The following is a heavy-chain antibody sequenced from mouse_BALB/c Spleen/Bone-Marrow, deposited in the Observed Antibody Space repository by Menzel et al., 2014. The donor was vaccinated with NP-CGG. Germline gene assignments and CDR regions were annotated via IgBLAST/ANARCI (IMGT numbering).Heavy chain of an antibody. J-gene: IGHJ4*01. CDR2: IWSGGST. V-gene: IGHV2-2*02. D-gene: IGHD2-4*01. CDR3: ARTYDYEGAMDS. Sequence: QVHVKQSGPGLVQPSQSLSITCTVSGFSLTSYGVHWVRQSPGKGLEWLGVIWSGGSTDYNAAFISRLSISKDNSKRQVFFKMNSLQANDTAIYYCARTYDYEGAMDSWGQGTSVTVSS. CDR1: GFSLTSYG.